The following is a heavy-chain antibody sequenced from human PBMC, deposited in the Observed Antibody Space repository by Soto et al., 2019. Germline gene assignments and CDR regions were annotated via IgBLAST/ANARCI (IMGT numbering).Heavy chain of an antibody. CDR1: GFTFSTYT. J-gene: IGHJ4*02. CDR2: ISGSSYYI. D-gene: IGHD4-17*01. CDR3: VRDTYGYYQPLHFDY. V-gene: IGHV3-21*01. Sequence: EVQLVESGGGLVKPGGSLRLSCAASGFTFSTYTMNWVRQAPGKGLEWVSSISGSSYYIYYADSLQGRFTISRDNAQNALFLQMNSLIADDTAIYYCVRDTYGYYQPLHFDYWGQGTLVTVSS.